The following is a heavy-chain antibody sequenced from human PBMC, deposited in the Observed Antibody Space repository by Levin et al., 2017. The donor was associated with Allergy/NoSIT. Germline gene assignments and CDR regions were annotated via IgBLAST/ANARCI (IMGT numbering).Heavy chain of an antibody. CDR3: ARAGPYGDYAD. Sequence: LSQTLSLTCAVSGGSIGSGSYTWHWIRQPPGKGPEWIGHVYENGDTSYNPSLQSRVTISVDRSQNHFSLKLSSVTAAATAVFYCARAGPYGDYADWGQGTLVTVAS. D-gene: IGHD4-17*01. CDR1: GGSIGSGSYT. V-gene: IGHV4-30-2*01. CDR2: VYENGDT. J-gene: IGHJ4*02.